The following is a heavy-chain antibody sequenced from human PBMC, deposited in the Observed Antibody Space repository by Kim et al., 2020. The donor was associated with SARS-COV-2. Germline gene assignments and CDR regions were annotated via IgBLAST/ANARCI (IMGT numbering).Heavy chain of an antibody. CDR3: ARDTKSRIGGSYQNWFDP. CDR2: IWYDGSNK. CDR1: GFTFSSYG. D-gene: IGHD2-15*01. V-gene: IGHV3-33*01. J-gene: IGHJ5*02. Sequence: GGSLRLSCAASGFTFSSYGMHWVRQSPGKGLEWVAVIWYDGSNKYYADSVKGRFTISRDNSKNTLYLQMNSLRAEDTAVYYCARDTKSRIGGSYQNWFDPWGQGTLVTVSS.